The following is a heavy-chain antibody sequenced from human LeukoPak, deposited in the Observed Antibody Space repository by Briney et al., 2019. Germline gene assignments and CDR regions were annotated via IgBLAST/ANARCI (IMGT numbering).Heavy chain of an antibody. D-gene: IGHD3-22*01. CDR1: GYTFTSYG. J-gene: IGHJ4*02. V-gene: IGHV1-18*01. CDR2: ISAYNGNT. CDR3: AREPGDSSGYYGTSPEDY. Sequence: GASVKVSCKASGYTFTSYGISRVRQAPGQGLEWMGWISAYNGNTNYAQKLQGRGTMTTDTSTSTAYIELRSLRSDDTAVYYCAREPGDSSGYYGTSPEDYWGQGTLVTVSS.